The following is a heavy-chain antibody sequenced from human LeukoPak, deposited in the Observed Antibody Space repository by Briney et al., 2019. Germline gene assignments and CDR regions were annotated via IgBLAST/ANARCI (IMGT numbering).Heavy chain of an antibody. CDR2: ISSSGSTI. Sequence: GGSLRLSCAASGFTFSDHYMSWIRQAPGKGLEWVSYISSSGSTIYYADSVKGRFTISRDNNKKSVYLQMNSLRAEDTAVYYCARDTDDFQGLDIWGQGTRVTVSS. V-gene: IGHV3-11*04. J-gene: IGHJ3*02. CDR1: GFTFSDHY. CDR3: ARDTDDFQGLDI. D-gene: IGHD3-3*01.